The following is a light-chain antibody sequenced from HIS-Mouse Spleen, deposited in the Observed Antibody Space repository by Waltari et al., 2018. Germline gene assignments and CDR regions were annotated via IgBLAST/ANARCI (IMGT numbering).Light chain of an antibody. CDR2: EGS. J-gene: IGLJ3*02. V-gene: IGLV2-23*01. CDR1: RSGVVGYNL. CDR3: CSYAGSSTWV. Sequence: QSAPTHTASPSGSPGQWRTISCTRTRSGVVGYNLFSRYQQHPGKAPKLMIYEGSKRPSGVSNRFSGSKSGNTASLTISGLQAEDEADYYCCSYAGSSTWVFGGGTKLTVL.